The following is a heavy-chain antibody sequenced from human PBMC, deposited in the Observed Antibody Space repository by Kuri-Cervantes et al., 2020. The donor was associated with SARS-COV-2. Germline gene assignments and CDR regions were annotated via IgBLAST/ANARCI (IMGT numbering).Heavy chain of an antibody. D-gene: IGHD2-15*01. V-gene: IGHV3-7*03. CDR2: IKQDGSEK. J-gene: IGHJ5*02. Sequence: GESLKISCAASGFTFSSYWMSWVRQAPGKGLEWVANIKQDGSEKYYVDSVKGRFTISRDNAKNSLYLQMNSLRAEDTAVYYCARARATIVVVVAAIDNWFDPWGQETLVTVSS. CDR1: GFTFSSYW. CDR3: ARARATIVVVVAAIDNWFDP.